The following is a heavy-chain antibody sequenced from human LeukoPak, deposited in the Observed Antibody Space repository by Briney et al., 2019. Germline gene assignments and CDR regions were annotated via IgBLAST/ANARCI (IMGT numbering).Heavy chain of an antibody. J-gene: IGHJ4*02. Sequence: PGGSLRLSCAASGFTFGNYWMSWVRQAPGKGLVWVSRINPDGSITGYADSVKGRFTISRDNAKNALYLQMNSLRAEDTAVYYCAKDRVGAAAGFDYWGQGSLVTVSS. CDR1: GFTFGNYW. V-gene: IGHV3-74*01. CDR2: INPDGSIT. CDR3: AKDRVGAAAGFDY. D-gene: IGHD1-26*01.